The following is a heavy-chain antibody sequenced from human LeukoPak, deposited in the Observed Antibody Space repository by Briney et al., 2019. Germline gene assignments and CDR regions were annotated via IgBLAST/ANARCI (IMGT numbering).Heavy chain of an antibody. V-gene: IGHV3-15*01. CDR2: IKTKADGWTT. CDR1: GFTFNNAW. D-gene: IGHD3-10*01. Sequence: GGSLRLSCAASGFTFNNAWMSWVRQAPRKGLEWIGRIKTKADGWTTDYAAPVNGRFTISRDDSKSTLYLEMNSLTTEDTAVYWCTIITMVSHFDHWGQGTLVTVSS. CDR3: TIITMVSHFDH. J-gene: IGHJ4*02.